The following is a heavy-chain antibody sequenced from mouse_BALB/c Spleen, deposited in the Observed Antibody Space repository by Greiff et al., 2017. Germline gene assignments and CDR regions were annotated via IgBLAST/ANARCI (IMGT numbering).Heavy chain of an antibody. D-gene: IGHD2-1*01. Sequence: QVQLQQPGAELVKPGASVKLSCKASGYTFTSYWMHWVKQRPGQGLEWIGEINPSNGRTNYNEKFKSKATLTVDKSSSTAYMQLSSLTSEDSAVYYCARRDGNPLYYYAMDYWGQGTSVTVSS. V-gene: IGHV1S81*02. J-gene: IGHJ4*01. CDR2: INPSNGRT. CDR1: GYTFTSYW. CDR3: ARRDGNPLYYYAMDY.